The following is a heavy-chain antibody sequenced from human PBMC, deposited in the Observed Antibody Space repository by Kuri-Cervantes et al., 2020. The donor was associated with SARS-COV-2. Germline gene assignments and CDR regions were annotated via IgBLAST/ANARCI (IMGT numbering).Heavy chain of an antibody. CDR1: GFTFSSYA. D-gene: IGHD6-19*01. J-gene: IGHJ4*02. CDR3: ARDPEYSSGWYERGYCFDY. CDR2: ISYDGSNK. V-gene: IGHV3-30-3*01. Sequence: LSLTCAASGFTFSSYAMHWVRQAPGKGLEWVAVISYDGSNKYYADSVKGRFTISRDNSKNTLYLQMNSLRAEDTAVYYCARDPEYSSGWYERGYCFDYWGQGTLVTVSS.